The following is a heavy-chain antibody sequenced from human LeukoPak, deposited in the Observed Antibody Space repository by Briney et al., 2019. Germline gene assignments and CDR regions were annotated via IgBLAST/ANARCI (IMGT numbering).Heavy chain of an antibody. J-gene: IGHJ4*02. Sequence: PSETLSLTCTVSGGSTSSSSYYWGWIRQPPGKGLEWIGSIYYSGSTYYNPSLKSRVTISVDTSKNQFSLKLSSVTAADTAVYYCARQAGGYCSSTSCFVDYWGQGTLVTVSS. D-gene: IGHD2-2*01. CDR3: ARQAGGYCSSTSCFVDY. CDR1: GGSTSSSSYY. CDR2: IYYSGST. V-gene: IGHV4-39*01.